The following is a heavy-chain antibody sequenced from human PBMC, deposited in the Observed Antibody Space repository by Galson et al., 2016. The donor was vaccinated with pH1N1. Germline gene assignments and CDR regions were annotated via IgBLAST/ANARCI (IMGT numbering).Heavy chain of an antibody. D-gene: IGHD5-12*01. CDR3: ARDSEYSGHEGFH. Sequence: SLRLSCAASGFTFTSYAMHWVRQAPGKGLEWVAVILYDGTNEYYAGSVKGRFTIFRDKTQSTVYLQMNSLRTEDTAVYYCARDSEYSGHEGFHWAQGTLVIVSS. J-gene: IGHJ4*02. V-gene: IGHV3-30*04. CDR1: GFTFTSYA. CDR2: ILYDGTNE.